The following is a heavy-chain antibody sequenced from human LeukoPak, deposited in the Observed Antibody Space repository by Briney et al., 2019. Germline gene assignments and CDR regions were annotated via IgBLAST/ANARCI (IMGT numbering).Heavy chain of an antibody. J-gene: IGHJ6*03. Sequence: PSETLSLTCAVYGGSFSGYYWSWIRQPPGKGLEWIGEINHSGSTNYNPSLKSRVTISVDTSKNQFSLKLSSVTAADTAVYYCARAGNYYYYYMDVWGKGTTVTVSS. CDR2: INHSGST. D-gene: IGHD1-14*01. CDR1: GGSFSGYY. CDR3: ARAGNYYYYYMDV. V-gene: IGHV4-34*01.